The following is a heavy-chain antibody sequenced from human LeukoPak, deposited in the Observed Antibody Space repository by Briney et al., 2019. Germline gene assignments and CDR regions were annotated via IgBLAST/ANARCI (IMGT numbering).Heavy chain of an antibody. J-gene: IGHJ6*02. D-gene: IGHD2-15*01. Sequence: PSQTLSLTCTVSGGSISSDSYYWSWIRQPAGKGLEWIGHIYTRGSTDYNPSLESRVTISVDTSKNQFSLRLRSVAAADTAVYYCARARVVVVAADYYYNGMDVWGQGTTVTVSS. CDR2: IYTRGST. V-gene: IGHV4-61*09. CDR1: GGSISSDSYY. CDR3: ARARVVVVAADYYYNGMDV.